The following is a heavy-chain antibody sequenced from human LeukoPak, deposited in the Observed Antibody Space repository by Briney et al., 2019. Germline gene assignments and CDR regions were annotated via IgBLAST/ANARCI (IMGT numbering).Heavy chain of an antibody. J-gene: IGHJ4*02. CDR1: GFSFSTYG. V-gene: IGHV3-33*06. CDR2: MWYGGRKD. CDR3: AKERETYEYTFDY. D-gene: IGHD6-6*01. Sequence: TGGSLRLSCAASGFSFSTYGMHWVRQAPGKGLEWVADMWYGGRKDYYADSVRGRLTISRDISEHTLYLKMHNQRAEDGAVYHCAKERETYEYTFDYWGQGTLVTVSS.